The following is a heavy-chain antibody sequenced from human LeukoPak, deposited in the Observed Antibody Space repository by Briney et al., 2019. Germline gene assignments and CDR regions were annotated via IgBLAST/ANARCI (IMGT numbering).Heavy chain of an antibody. CDR2: ISWNSDSI. J-gene: IGHJ6*03. CDR1: GFTFDDYA. CDR3: ARVHCDFWSGRPDGGRSYYYYYYMDV. D-gene: IGHD3-3*01. Sequence: PGRSLRLSCAASGFTFDDYAMHWVRQAPGKGLEWVSGISWNSDSIGYADSVKVRFTISRDNAKNSLYPQMNSLRAEVTAVYYCARVHCDFWSGRPDGGRSYYYYYYMDVWGKGTTVTVSS. V-gene: IGHV3-9*01.